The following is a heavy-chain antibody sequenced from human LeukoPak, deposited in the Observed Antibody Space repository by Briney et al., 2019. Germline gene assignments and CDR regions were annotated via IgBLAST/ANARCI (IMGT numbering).Heavy chain of an antibody. CDR3: VKEVNWGFDP. J-gene: IGHJ5*02. V-gene: IGHV1-18*01. CDR1: GYTFTSYG. CDR2: ISAYNGNT. Sequence: ASVKVSCKASGYTFTSYGISWVRQAPGQGLEWMGWISAYNGNTNYAQNLQGRVTMTTDTSTSTAYMELRSLRSNDTAVYYCVKEVNWGFDPWGQGTLVTVSS. D-gene: IGHD3-16*01.